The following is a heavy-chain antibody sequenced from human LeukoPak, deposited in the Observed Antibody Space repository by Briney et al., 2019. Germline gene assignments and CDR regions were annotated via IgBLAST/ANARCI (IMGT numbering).Heavy chain of an antibody. CDR3: ARRGYSGYGLYYFDY. V-gene: IGHV5-51*01. D-gene: IGHD5-12*01. J-gene: IGHJ4*02. CDR1: GYSFTNYW. CDR2: IYPGDSDT. Sequence: GESLKISCKGSGYSFTNYWIGWVRQMPGKGLEWMGIIYPGDSDTRYSPSFQGQVTISADKSISTAYLQWSSLKASDTAMYYCARRGYSGYGLYYFDYWGQGTLVTVSS.